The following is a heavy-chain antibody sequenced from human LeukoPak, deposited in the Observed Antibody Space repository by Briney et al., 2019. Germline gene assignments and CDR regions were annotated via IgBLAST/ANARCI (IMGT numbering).Heavy chain of an antibody. D-gene: IGHD3-22*01. CDR2: IYHSGST. CDR3: ARRGYYYDSSHYYYFDY. Sequence: PSETLSLTCTVSGVSITSYYWSWIRQPPGKGLEWIGSIYHSGSTNDNPSLKSRVTTSVDTSKNQFSLKLSSVTAADTAVYYCARRGYYYDSSHYYYFDYWGQGTLVTVSS. J-gene: IGHJ4*02. V-gene: IGHV4-59*08. CDR1: GVSITSYY.